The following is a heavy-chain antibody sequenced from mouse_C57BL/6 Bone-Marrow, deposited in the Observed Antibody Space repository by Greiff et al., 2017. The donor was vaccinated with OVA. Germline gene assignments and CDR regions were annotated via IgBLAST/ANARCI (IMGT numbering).Heavy chain of an antibody. D-gene: IGHD1-1*01. CDR1: GFTFSDYG. V-gene: IGHV5-15*01. Sequence: EVKLMESGGGLVQPGGSLKLSCAASGFTFSDYGMAWVRQAPRKGPEWVAFISNLAYSIYSADTVTGRFTISRENAKNTLYLEMSSLRSEDTAMYYCARNYGSSHWYFDVWGTGTTVTVSS. CDR2: ISNLAYSI. J-gene: IGHJ1*03. CDR3: ARNYGSSHWYFDV.